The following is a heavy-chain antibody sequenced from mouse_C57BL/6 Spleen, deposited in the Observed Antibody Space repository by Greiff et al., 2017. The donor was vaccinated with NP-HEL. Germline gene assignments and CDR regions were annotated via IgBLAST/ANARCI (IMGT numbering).Heavy chain of an antibody. CDR2: INPNNGGT. D-gene: IGHD1-1*01. V-gene: IGHV1-26*01. J-gene: IGHJ1*03. CDR1: GYTFTDYY. CDR3: ARRDYYGSSWYFDV. Sequence: EVQLQQSGPELVKPGASVKISCKASGYTFTDYYMNWVKQSHGKSLEWIGDINPNNGGTSYNQKFKGKATLTVDKSSSTAYMELRSLTSEDSAVYYCARRDYYGSSWYFDVWGTGTTVTVSS.